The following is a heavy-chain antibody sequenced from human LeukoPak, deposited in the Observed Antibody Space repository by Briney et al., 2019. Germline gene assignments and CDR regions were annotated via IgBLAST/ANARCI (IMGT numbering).Heavy chain of an antibody. D-gene: IGHD3-22*01. J-gene: IGHJ3*02. CDR1: GGSFSSYA. CDR2: IIPIFGTA. CDR3: ARERSGGPEPHYYDSSGSDAFDI. Sequence: EASVKVSCTASGGSFSSYAISWVRQAPGQGLEWMGGIIPIFGTANYAQKFQGRVTITADESTSTAYMELSSLRSEDTAVYYCARERSGGPEPHYYDSSGSDAFDIWGQGTMVTVSS. V-gene: IGHV1-69*01.